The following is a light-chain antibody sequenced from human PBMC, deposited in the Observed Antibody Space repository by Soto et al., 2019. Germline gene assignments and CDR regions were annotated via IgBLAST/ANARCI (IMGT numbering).Light chain of an antibody. J-gene: IGKJ4*01. Sequence: DIVVNQSPDSLAVSLGERATINCKSSQSLLFSSNNKNYLAWYQQKPGQPPKLLIYWASTREFGVPDRFSGSGSGTDFTITISSLQAEDVAVYYCQQYYSSPQGLTFGGGTKVEIK. CDR1: QSLLFSSNNKNY. CDR2: WAS. V-gene: IGKV4-1*01. CDR3: QQYYSSPQGLT.